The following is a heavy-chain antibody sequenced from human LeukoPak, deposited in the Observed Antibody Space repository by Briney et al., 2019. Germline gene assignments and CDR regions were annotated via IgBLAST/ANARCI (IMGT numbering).Heavy chain of an antibody. D-gene: IGHD3-10*01. CDR1: GFTLSSNY. CDR3: ARSPGDRTYFDY. CDR2: IYSGGST. Sequence: GGSLRLSCAASGFTLSSNYMSWVRQAPGKGLEWVSVIYSGGSTYYADSVKGRFTISRDNSKITLYLQMNSLRAEDTAVYYCARSPGDRTYFDYWGQGTLVTVSS. V-gene: IGHV3-53*01. J-gene: IGHJ4*02.